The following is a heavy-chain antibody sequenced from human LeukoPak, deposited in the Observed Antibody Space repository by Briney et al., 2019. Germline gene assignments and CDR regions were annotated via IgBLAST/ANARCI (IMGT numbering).Heavy chain of an antibody. D-gene: IGHD2-21*01. CDR1: GFTFSSYS. J-gene: IGHJ4*02. CDR2: ISSSSSTI. V-gene: IGHV3-48*01. CDR3: ARGRPYYYFDY. Sequence: GGSLRLSCAASGFTFSSYSMNWVRQAPGKGLEWVSYISSSSSTIYYADSVKGRFTISRDNAKNSLYLQMNSLRAEDTAVYYCARGRPYYYFDYWGQGTLVTVSS.